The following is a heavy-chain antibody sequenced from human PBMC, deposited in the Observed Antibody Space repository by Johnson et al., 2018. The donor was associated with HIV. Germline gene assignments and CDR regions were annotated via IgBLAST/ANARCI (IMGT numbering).Heavy chain of an antibody. CDR1: GFTFTSYD. V-gene: IGHV3-13*01. CDR3: ARDGLAANAFDT. CDR2: IGTAGDT. Sequence: VQLVESGGGLVQPGGSLRLSCVASGFTFTSYDMHWVRQATGEGLDWISAIGTAGDTLYPGSVKGRFTISRDNAKNSLYLQMNSLRAEDTAVYYCARDGLAANAFDTWGQGTMVTVSS. J-gene: IGHJ3*02. D-gene: IGHD3/OR15-3a*01.